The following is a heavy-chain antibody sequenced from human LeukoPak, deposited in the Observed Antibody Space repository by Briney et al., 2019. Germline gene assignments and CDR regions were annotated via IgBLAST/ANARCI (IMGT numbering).Heavy chain of an antibody. V-gene: IGHV4-34*01. CDR2: INHSGST. Sequence: SETLSLTCAVYGGSFSGYYWSWIRQPPGKGLEWIGEINHSGSTNYNPSLKSRVTISVDTSKNQFSLKLSSVTAADTAVYYCARASGKRYYYYGMDVWGKGTTVTVSS. CDR1: GGSFSGYY. J-gene: IGHJ6*04. CDR3: ARASGKRYYYYGMDV. D-gene: IGHD3-10*01.